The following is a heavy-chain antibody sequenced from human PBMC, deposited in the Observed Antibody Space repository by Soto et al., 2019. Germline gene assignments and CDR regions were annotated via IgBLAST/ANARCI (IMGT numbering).Heavy chain of an antibody. CDR3: ARSVQDGDYDDAFDI. J-gene: IGHJ3*02. CDR2: INPNSGGT. V-gene: IGHV1-2*04. D-gene: IGHD4-17*01. CDR1: GYTFTGYY. Sequence: QVQLVQSGAEVKKPGASVKVSCKASGYTFTGYYMHWVRQAPGQGLEWMGWINPNSGGTNYAQKCQGWVTMTRDTSISTAYMELSRLRSDDTAVYYCARSVQDGDYDDAFDIWGQGTMVTVSS.